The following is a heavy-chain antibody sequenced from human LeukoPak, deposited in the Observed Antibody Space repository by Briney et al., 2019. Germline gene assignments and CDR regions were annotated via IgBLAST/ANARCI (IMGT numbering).Heavy chain of an antibody. Sequence: GGSLRLSCAASGFIFTDYWMNWVRQAPGRGLEWLASVKGDGSATSYVDSVKGRFTISRDNAKNSLYLQMNSLRAEDTALYYCAKDSYGSGINWFDPWGQGTLVTVSS. CDR3: AKDSYGSGINWFDP. V-gene: IGHV3-7*03. CDR1: GFIFTDYW. CDR2: VKGDGSAT. D-gene: IGHD3-10*01. J-gene: IGHJ5*02.